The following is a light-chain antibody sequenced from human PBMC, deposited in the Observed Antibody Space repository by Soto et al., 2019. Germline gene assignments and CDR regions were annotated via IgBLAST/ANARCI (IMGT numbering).Light chain of an antibody. Sequence: EIVMTQSPATLSVSPGERATLSCRASQSVGSNLAWYQQKPGQAPRLLIYGASTRATGIPARFSGSGSGTESTLTISSLKSEDFAIYYCQQYNNWPPHRTFGQGTKVEIK. J-gene: IGKJ1*01. CDR1: QSVGSN. CDR3: QQYNNWPPHRT. CDR2: GAS. V-gene: IGKV3-15*01.